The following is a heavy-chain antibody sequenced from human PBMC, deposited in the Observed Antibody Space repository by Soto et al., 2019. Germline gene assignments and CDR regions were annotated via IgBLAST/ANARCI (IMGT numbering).Heavy chain of an antibody. Sequence: ASVKVSCKASGYTFTGYYMHWVRQAPGQGLEWMGWINPNSGGTNYAQKFQGWVTMTRDTSISKAYMELSRLRSDDTAVYYCARVSGYCSSCGMDVWGQGTTVTVSS. CDR1: GYTFTGYY. D-gene: IGHD2-2*01. CDR3: ARVSGYCSSCGMDV. V-gene: IGHV1-2*04. CDR2: INPNSGGT. J-gene: IGHJ6*02.